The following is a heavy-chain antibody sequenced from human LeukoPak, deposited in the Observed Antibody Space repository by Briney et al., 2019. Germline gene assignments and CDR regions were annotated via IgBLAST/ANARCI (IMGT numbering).Heavy chain of an antibody. CDR2: INPYNGNT. Sequence: ASVKVSCKASGYSFTSYGITWVRQAPGQGLEWMGWINPYNGNTDYAQKFQGRVTMTRDTSISTAYMELSRLRSDDTAVYYCARDRRDSSGYWDSDYWGQGTLVTVSS. CDR3: ARDRRDSSGYWDSDY. CDR1: GYSFTSYG. D-gene: IGHD3-22*01. V-gene: IGHV1-18*01. J-gene: IGHJ4*02.